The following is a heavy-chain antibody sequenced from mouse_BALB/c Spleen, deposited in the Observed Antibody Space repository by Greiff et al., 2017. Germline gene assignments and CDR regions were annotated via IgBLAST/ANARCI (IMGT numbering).Heavy chain of an antibody. CDR3: ARPTASYYYAMDY. CDR2: IDPANGNT. Sequence: LVESGAELVKPGASVKLSCTASGFNIKDTYMHWVKQRPEQGLEWIGRIDPANGNTKYDPKFQGKATITADTSSNTAYLQLSSLTSEDTAVYYCARPTASYYYAMDYWGQGTSVTVSS. D-gene: IGHD1-2*01. CDR1: GFNIKDTY. V-gene: IGHV14-3*02. J-gene: IGHJ4*01.